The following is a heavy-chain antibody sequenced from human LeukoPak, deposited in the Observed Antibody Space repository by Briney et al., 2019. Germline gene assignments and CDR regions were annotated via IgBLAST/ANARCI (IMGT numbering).Heavy chain of an antibody. CDR1: GYSFTSYW. Sequence: GESLKISCKGSGYSFTSYWIGWVRQMPGKGLEWMGIIYPGDSDTRHSPSFQGQVTISADKSISTAYLQWSSLKASDTAMYYCARRYSSTNDAFDIWGQGTMVTVSS. J-gene: IGHJ3*02. D-gene: IGHD6-13*01. CDR3: ARRYSSTNDAFDI. V-gene: IGHV5-51*01. CDR2: IYPGDSDT.